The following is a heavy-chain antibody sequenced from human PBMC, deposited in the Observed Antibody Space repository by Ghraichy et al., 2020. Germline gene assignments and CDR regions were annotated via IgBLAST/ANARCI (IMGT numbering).Heavy chain of an antibody. CDR1: GGSIDTFY. J-gene: IGHJ4*02. CDR2: MYHSGNT. Sequence: ETLSLTCTVSGGSIDTFYWGWIRQPPGKGLEWIGYMYHSGNTNYNPSLKSRVTISADTSKKQFSLRLTSVTTADTAVYYCARIRGLGFCTSTSCPYLGGFDYWGQGSLVIVSS. V-gene: IGHV4-59*01. CDR3: ARIRGLGFCTSTSCPYLGGFDY. D-gene: IGHD2-2*01.